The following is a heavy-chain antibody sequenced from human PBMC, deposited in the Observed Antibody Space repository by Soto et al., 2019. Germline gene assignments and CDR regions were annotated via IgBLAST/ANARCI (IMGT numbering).Heavy chain of an antibody. J-gene: IGHJ6*02. CDR1: GGSIIGYY. D-gene: IGHD2-2*01. CDR2: IYDSGNT. CDR3: ARSPCTSPGCYRFGMDV. Sequence: SATLSLTCSVSGGSIIGYYCTWIRQPPGKGLEWIGYIYDSGNTNYNPSLKSRVTMSKDTSKNQFSLKVTSVTAADTAVYYCARSPCTSPGCYRFGMDVWGQGTTVTVSS. V-gene: IGHV4-59*01.